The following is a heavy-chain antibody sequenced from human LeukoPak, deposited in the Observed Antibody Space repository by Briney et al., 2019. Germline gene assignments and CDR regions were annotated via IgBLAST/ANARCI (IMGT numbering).Heavy chain of an antibody. Sequence: MGWINPNSGGTNYAQKFQGRVTMTRDTSISTAYMELSRLRSDDTAVYYCARLYSSSSWFDPWGQGTLVTVSS. V-gene: IGHV1-2*02. CDR2: INPNSGGT. D-gene: IGHD6-6*01. J-gene: IGHJ5*02. CDR3: ARLYSSSSWFDP.